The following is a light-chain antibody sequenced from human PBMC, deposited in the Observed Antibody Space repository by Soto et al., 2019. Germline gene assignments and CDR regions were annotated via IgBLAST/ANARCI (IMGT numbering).Light chain of an antibody. Sequence: EIVLTQSPATLSLSPGERATLSCGASQSINNNYLAWYQQKPGLAPRLLIYDASTRAAGIPDRFSGSGSGTDFTLTISRLEPEYFAVHYCQRFDNLTTFGGCTKV. CDR2: DAS. J-gene: IGKJ4*01. V-gene: IGKV3D-20*01. CDR3: QRFDNLTT. CDR1: QSINNNY.